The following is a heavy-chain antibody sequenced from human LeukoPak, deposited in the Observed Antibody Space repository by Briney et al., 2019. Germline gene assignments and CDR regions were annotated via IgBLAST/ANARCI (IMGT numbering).Heavy chain of an antibody. CDR1: GFTVSSYY. D-gene: IGHD6-13*01. V-gene: IGHV3-66*01. Sequence: PGGSLRLSCAASGFTVSSYYMSWVRQAPGKGLEWVSVIYAGGSTYYADSVKGRFTISRDNSKHTLYLQMSSLRAEDTAVYYCARGGGSSSWYGYWGQGTLVTVSS. CDR3: ARGGGSSSWYGY. J-gene: IGHJ4*02. CDR2: IYAGGST.